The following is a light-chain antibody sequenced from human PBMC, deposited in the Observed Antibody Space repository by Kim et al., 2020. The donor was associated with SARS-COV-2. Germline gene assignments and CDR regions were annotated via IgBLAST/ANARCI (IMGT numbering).Light chain of an antibody. V-gene: IGKV1-39*01. CDR2: GAS. J-gene: IGKJ2*01. CDR1: ESISTL. Sequence: ASGGDRVTITCRPSESISTLVKWYQQKRGEAPKLLNYGASTVQSGVSSRCSGSGSGTDFTLTITSLQPEDFATYYCQKSYSAPYTFGQGTKVDIK. CDR3: QKSYSAPYT.